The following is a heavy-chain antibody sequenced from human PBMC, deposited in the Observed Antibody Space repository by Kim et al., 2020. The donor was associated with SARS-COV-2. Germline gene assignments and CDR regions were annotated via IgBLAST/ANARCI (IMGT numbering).Heavy chain of an antibody. CDR1: GFTFSSYG. CDR2: IWFDASDE. V-gene: IGHV3-33*06. J-gene: IGHJ4*02. CDR3: VKGWRQLET. D-gene: IGHD1-1*01. Sequence: GGSLRLSCAASGFTFSSYGMHWVRQAPGKGPEWVVIIWFDASDEYYADSVKGRFTISRDNSKNTLYLQMNSLRAEDTAVYYCVKGWRQLETWGRGTLVTV.